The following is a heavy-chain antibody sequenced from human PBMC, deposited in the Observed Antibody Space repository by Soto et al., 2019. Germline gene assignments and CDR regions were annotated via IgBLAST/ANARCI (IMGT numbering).Heavy chain of an antibody. V-gene: IGHV1-18*01. Sequence: ASVKVSCKASGYTFTRYGISWVRQAPGQGLEWMGWISGYNGDTNYAQKFQDRVTITTDTSTGTAYMELRSLTSDDTAVYYCARGMDVWGQGTTVTVSS. J-gene: IGHJ6*02. CDR1: GYTFTRYG. CDR3: ARGMDV. CDR2: ISGYNGDT.